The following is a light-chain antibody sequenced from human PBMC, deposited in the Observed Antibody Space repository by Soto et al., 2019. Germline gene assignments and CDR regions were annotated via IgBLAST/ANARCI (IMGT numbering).Light chain of an antibody. CDR1: NSDVGGYNY. Sequence: TQPAPLSGVPGQAITHPFPGNNSDVGGYNYASWYQQYPGKAPKLMIYDVSSRPSGVSNRFSGSKSGNTASLTISGLQAEDEADYYCSSYTNGGTSVFGTGTKVTVL. V-gene: IGLV2-14*01. CDR3: SSYTNGGTSV. CDR2: DVS. J-gene: IGLJ1*01.